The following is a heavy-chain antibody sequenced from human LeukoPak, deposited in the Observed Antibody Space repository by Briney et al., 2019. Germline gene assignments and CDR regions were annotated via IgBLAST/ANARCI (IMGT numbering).Heavy chain of an antibody. Sequence: SVKVSCKASGYTFTGYYMHWVRQAPGQGLEWMGWINPNSGGTNYAQKFQGRVTMTRDTSISTAYMELSRLRSDDTAVYYCARNDDYGGYFDYWGQGTLVTVSS. CDR2: INPNSGGT. V-gene: IGHV1-2*02. D-gene: IGHD4-23*01. J-gene: IGHJ4*02. CDR1: GYTFTGYY. CDR3: ARNDDYGGYFDY.